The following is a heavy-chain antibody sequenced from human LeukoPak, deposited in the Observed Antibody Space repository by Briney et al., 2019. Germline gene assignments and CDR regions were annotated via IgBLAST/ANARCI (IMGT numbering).Heavy chain of an antibody. D-gene: IGHD1-1*01. V-gene: IGHV4-39*07. J-gene: IGHJ3*02. CDR2: IYYSGST. CDR1: GGSISSSSYY. CDR3: ARLERPDAFDI. Sequence: SETLSLTCTVSGGSISSSSYYWGWIRQPPGKGLEWIGSIYYSGSTYYNPSLKSRVTISVDTSKNQFSLKLSSVTAADTAVYYCARLERPDAFDIWGQGTMVTVSS.